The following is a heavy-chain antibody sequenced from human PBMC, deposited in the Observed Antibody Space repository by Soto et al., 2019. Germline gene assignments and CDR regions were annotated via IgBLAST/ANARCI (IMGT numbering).Heavy chain of an antibody. Sequence: GASVKVSCTASGYTFTSYGISWVRQAPGQGLEWMGWISAYNGNTNYAQKLQGRVTMTTDTSTSTAYMELRSLRSDDTAVYYCVRVGGVPSSSPGVAYWGQGILVTVSS. CDR2: ISAYNGNT. D-gene: IGHD6-13*01. CDR1: GYTFTSYG. CDR3: VRVGGVPSSSPGVAY. V-gene: IGHV1-18*01. J-gene: IGHJ4*02.